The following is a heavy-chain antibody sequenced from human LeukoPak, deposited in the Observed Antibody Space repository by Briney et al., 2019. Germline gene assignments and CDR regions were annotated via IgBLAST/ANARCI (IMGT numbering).Heavy chain of an antibody. J-gene: IGHJ6*03. CDR1: GGSFSGYY. Sequence: PSETLSLTCAVYGGSFSGYYWSWIRQPAGKGLEWIGRIYTSGSTNYNPSLKSRVTISVDTSKNQFSLKLSSVTAADTAVYYCARDPSRYYYYYMDVWGKGTTVTVSS. V-gene: IGHV4-4*07. CDR3: ARDPSRYYYYYMDV. CDR2: IYTSGST.